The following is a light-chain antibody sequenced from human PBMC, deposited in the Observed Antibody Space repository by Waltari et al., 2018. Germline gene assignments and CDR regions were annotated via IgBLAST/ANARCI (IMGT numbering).Light chain of an antibody. Sequence: DIQMTQSPSTLSASVGDRVTITCRASQRIGSWLAWYQQKPGKAPNLLIYKASSLESGVPPRFSGGGSGTEFTLSISSLQPDDFATYFCQQYDTYPYTFGQGTKLEI. J-gene: IGKJ2*01. CDR2: KAS. CDR1: QRIGSW. V-gene: IGKV1-5*03. CDR3: QQYDTYPYT.